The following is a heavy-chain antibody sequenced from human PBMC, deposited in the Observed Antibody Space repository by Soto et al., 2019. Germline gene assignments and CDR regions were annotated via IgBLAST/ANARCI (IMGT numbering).Heavy chain of an antibody. D-gene: IGHD3-22*01. Sequence: SVKVSCKASGGTFSSYAISWVRQAPGQGLEWMGGIIPTFGTANYAQKFQGRVTITADESTSTAYMELSSLRSEDTAVYYCARDRTEYYYDSSGYYYGAFDIWGQGTMVTV. CDR1: GGTFSSYA. CDR2: IIPTFGTA. V-gene: IGHV1-69*13. J-gene: IGHJ3*02. CDR3: ARDRTEYYYDSSGYYYGAFDI.